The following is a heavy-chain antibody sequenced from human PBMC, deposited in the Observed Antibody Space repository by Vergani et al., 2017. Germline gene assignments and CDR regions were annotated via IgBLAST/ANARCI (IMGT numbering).Heavy chain of an antibody. CDR1: GGSISSYY. V-gene: IGHV4-59*08. Sequence: QLQLQESGPGLVKPSETLSLTCTVSGGSISSYYWSWIRQPPGKGLEWIGYIYYSGSTNYNPSLKSRVTISVDTSKNQFSLKLSSVTAADTAVYYCARSEGTGIAAAGTEYYYYGMDVWGQGTTVTVSS. J-gene: IGHJ6*02. D-gene: IGHD6-13*01. CDR2: IYYSGST. CDR3: ARSEGTGIAAAGTEYYYYGMDV.